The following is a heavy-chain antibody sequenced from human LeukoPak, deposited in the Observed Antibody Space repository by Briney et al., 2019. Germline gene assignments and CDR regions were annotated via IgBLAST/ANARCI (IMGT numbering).Heavy chain of an antibody. CDR2: ISVSGTIT. Sequence: GGSLRLSCAASGFTFSSYAMSWARQAPGKGLEWVSVISVSGTITYYAGSVRGRFNISRDNSKDTLYLEMNSLRVDDTARYYCGKGTYGSSSPMNWVDPWGQGTPVTVSS. J-gene: IGHJ5*02. D-gene: IGHD6-6*01. CDR1: GFTFSSYA. V-gene: IGHV3-23*01. CDR3: GKGTYGSSSPMNWVDP.